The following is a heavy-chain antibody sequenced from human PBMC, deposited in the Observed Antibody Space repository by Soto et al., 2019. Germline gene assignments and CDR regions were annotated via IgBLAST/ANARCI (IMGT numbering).Heavy chain of an antibody. V-gene: IGHV3-11*05. J-gene: IGHJ3*02. CDR1: GFTFSDYY. CDR3: ARDSERWTRFSALYI. Sequence: PGGSLRLSCAASGFTFSDYYMTWIRQAPGKGLEWVSYISSGTSDTNYADSVKGRFTISRDNAKNSLYLQMDSLRAEDTAMYYCARDSERWTRFSALYIWRQRTMVTVSS. CDR2: ISSGTSDT. D-gene: IGHD3-3*01.